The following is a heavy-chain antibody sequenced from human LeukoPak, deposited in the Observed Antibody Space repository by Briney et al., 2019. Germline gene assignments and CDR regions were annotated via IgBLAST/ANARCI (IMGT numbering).Heavy chain of an antibody. J-gene: IGHJ4*02. CDR2: ISGSGGST. CDR1: GFTFSSYA. Sequence: GGSLRLFCAASGFTFSSYAMSWVRQAPGKGLEWVSAISGSGGSTYYADSVKGRFTISRDNSKNTLYLQMNSLRAEDTAVYYCAKEALSELNDYGDYGQSDYWGQGTLVTVSS. CDR3: AKEALSELNDYGDYGQSDY. D-gene: IGHD4-17*01. V-gene: IGHV3-23*01.